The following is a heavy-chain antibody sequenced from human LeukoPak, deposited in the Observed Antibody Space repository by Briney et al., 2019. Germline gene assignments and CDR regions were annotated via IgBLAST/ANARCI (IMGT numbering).Heavy chain of an antibody. J-gene: IGHJ4*02. D-gene: IGHD1-1*01. V-gene: IGHV3-74*03. CDR2: INEDGTDS. Sequence: GGSLTLSCTASGFTFSGHWIHWVRQAPGMGLVWVSRINEDGTDSMYAESVKGRFTISRDNARNTVHLQMNSLRAEDTAVYHCVRDETLWTLDWWGQGTLVTVSS. CDR3: VRDETLWTLDW. CDR1: GFTFSGHW.